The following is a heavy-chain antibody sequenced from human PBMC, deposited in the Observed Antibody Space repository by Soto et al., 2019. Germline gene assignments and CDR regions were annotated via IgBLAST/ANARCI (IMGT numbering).Heavy chain of an antibody. D-gene: IGHD4-17*01. CDR3: TSSFRFRYGYYGRGTFDY. V-gene: IGHV3-15*01. CDR2: IKSKTDGGTT. J-gene: IGHJ4*02. Sequence: KLGGSLRLSCAASGFTFSNAWMSWVRQAPGKGLEWVGRIKSKTDGGTTDYAAPVKGRFTISRDDSKNTLYLQMNSLKTEDTAVYYCTSSFRFRYGYYGRGTFDYWGQGTLVTVSS. CDR1: GFTFSNAW.